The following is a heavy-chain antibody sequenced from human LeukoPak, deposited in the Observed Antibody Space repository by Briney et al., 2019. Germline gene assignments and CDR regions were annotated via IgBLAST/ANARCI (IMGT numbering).Heavy chain of an antibody. CDR1: GFTFSSYG. Sequence: GRSLRLSCAASGFTFSSYGMHWVRQAPGKGREWVAVIWYDGSNKYYADSAKGRFTISRDNSKNTLYLQMNSLRAEDTAVYYCAKPDAGDYYVSSSFDYWGQGTLVTVSS. V-gene: IGHV3-33*06. CDR3: AKPDAGDYYVSSSFDY. D-gene: IGHD2-21*02. CDR2: IWYDGSNK. J-gene: IGHJ4*02.